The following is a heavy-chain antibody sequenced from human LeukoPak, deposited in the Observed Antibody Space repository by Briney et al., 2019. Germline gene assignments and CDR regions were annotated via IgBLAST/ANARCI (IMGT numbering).Heavy chain of an antibody. V-gene: IGHV3-49*03. J-gene: IGHJ4*02. Sequence: PGGSLRLSCTASGFTFGDYAMSWFRQAPGKGLEWVGFIRSKAYGGTTEYAASVKGRFTISRDDSKSIAYLQMNSLKTEDTAVYYCTRPGYCSSTSCSRFDYWGQGTLVTVSS. CDR3: TRPGYCSSTSCSRFDY. D-gene: IGHD2-2*01. CDR2: IRSKAYGGTT. CDR1: GFTFGDYA.